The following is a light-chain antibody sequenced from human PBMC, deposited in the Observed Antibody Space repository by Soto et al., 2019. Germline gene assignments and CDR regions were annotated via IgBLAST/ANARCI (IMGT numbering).Light chain of an antibody. CDR3: LQDYNYPLT. J-gene: IGKJ4*01. CDR2: AAS. V-gene: IGKV1-6*01. Sequence: AIQMTQSPSSLSASVGDRVAIICRASQGIRNDLGWYQQKPGKAPKLLIYAASSLQSGVPSRFSGSGSGTDFTLTISSLQPEDFATYYCLQDYNYPLTFGGGTKVEIK. CDR1: QGIRND.